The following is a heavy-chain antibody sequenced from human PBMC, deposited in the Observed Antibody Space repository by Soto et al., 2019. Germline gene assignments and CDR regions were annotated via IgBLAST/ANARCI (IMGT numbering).Heavy chain of an antibody. CDR3: ARESAHYDFWSGYYSGYGMDV. CDR2: INHSGST. Sequence: NPSETLSLTGAVYVGSFSGYYWSWIRQRPGKGLEWIGEINHSGSTNYNPSLKSRVTISVDTSKNQFSLKLSSVTAADTAVYYCARESAHYDFWSGYYSGYGMDVWGQGTTVTVSS. D-gene: IGHD3-3*01. CDR1: VGSFSGYY. V-gene: IGHV4-34*01. J-gene: IGHJ6*02.